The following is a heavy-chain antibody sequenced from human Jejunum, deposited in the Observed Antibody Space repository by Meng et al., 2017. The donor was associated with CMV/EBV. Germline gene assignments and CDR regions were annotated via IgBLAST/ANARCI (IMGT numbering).Heavy chain of an antibody. D-gene: IGHD3-16*01. CDR3: ARDGGGFNSSPFDR. J-gene: IGHJ4*02. CDR2: TSYDGNSQ. Sequence: SGITFRSHAMHWVRQAPGKGLEWVAVTSYDGNSQYYTDSVKGRFTISRDNSDNMLYLHMNSLRADDTALYYCARDGGGFNSSPFDRWGQGTLVTVSS. CDR1: GITFRSHA. V-gene: IGHV3-30*04.